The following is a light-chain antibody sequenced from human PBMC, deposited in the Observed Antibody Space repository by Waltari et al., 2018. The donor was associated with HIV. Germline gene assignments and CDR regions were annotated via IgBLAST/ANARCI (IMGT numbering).Light chain of an antibody. CDR3: HQYYTTPWA. Sequence: SQSVLYNSNSKNYLSWYQQRPGQPPKLLIYWASTRESGVPDRFSGSASGTDFTLTISGLQAEDVAVYYCHQYYTTPWAFGQGTKVEIK. CDR2: WAS. J-gene: IGKJ1*01. CDR1: QSVLYNSNSKNY. V-gene: IGKV4-1*01.